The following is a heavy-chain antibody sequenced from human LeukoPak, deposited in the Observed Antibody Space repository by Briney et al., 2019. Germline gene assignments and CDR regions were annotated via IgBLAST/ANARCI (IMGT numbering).Heavy chain of an antibody. J-gene: IGHJ4*02. CDR1: GLTFSGSA. V-gene: IGHV3-23*01. Sequence: PGGSLRLSCAASGLTFSGSAMSWVRQAPGKGLEWVSLISGSGNSTYYADSVKGRFTISRDNSKNTLYLQMNSLRAEDTAVYYCAKDHAYGDYLTNWGQGTLVTVSS. CDR3: AKDHAYGDYLTN. CDR2: ISGSGNST. D-gene: IGHD4-17*01.